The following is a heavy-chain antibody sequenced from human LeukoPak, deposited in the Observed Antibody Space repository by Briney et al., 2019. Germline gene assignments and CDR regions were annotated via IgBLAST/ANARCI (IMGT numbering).Heavy chain of an antibody. J-gene: IGHJ4*02. CDR1: GFTFSSYA. Sequence: KAGGSLRLSCSASGFTFSSYAMHWVRQAPGKGLEWVSSISSSSSYIYYADSVKGRFTISRDNAKNSLYLQMNSLRAEDTAVYYCASRSGYDRGFDYWGQGTLVTVSS. D-gene: IGHD5-12*01. V-gene: IGHV3-21*01. CDR2: ISSSSSYI. CDR3: ASRSGYDRGFDY.